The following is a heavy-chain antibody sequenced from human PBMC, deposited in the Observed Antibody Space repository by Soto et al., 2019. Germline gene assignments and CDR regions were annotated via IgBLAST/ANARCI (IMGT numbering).Heavy chain of an antibody. CDR2: IWYDGSNK. CDR1: GFTFSSYG. D-gene: IGHD6-19*01. V-gene: IGHV3-33*01. Sequence: GGSLRLSCAASGFTFSSYGMHWVRQAPGKGLEWVAVIWYDGSNKYYADSVKGRFTISRDNSKNTLYLQMNSLRAEDTAVYYCARVGRAVAGTVRGAEYFQHWGQGTLVTVSS. J-gene: IGHJ1*01. CDR3: ARVGRAVAGTVRGAEYFQH.